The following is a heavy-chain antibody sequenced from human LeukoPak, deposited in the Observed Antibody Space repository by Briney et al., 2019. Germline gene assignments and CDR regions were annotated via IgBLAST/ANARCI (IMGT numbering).Heavy chain of an antibody. V-gene: IGHV3-23*01. CDR3: AKDRDITMVRGVTFD. D-gene: IGHD3-10*01. CDR1: GFTFSNAW. J-gene: IGHJ4*02. Sequence: GGSLRLSCAASGFTFSNAWMSWVRQAPGKGLEWVSGISGSGGNTYYADSVKGRFTISRDNSKNTLYLQMSSLRAGDTAVYYCAKDRDITMVRGVTFDWGQGTLVTVSS. CDR2: ISGSGGNT.